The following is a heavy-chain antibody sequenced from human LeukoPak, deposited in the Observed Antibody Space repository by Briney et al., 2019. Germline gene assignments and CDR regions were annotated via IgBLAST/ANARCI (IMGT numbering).Heavy chain of an antibody. V-gene: IGHV3-21*06. CDR1: GFVFDAFS. J-gene: IGHJ4*02. CDR2: ISGDSGQI. CDR3: ARDTSEVFQWLVFDH. D-gene: IGHD6-19*01. Sequence: GGSLRLSCAASGFVFDAFSMNWVRQAPGKGLEWVASISGDSGQIFNADSVRGRFTISRDNAENSVYLEMQSLTVEDTAVYYCARDTSEVFQWLVFDHWDQGVLVTVSS.